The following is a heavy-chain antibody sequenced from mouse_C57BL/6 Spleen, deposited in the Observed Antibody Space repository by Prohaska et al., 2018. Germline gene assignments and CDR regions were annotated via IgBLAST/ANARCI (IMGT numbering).Heavy chain of an antibody. Sequence: DVQLQESGPGMVKPSQSLSLTCTVTVYSITSGYDWHWIRHFPGNKLEWMGYISYSSSTNYNPSLKSRISITHDTSKNHFFLKLNSVTTEDTATYYCARDDYDYAMDYWGQGTSVTVSS. CDR1: VYSITSGYD. J-gene: IGHJ4*01. V-gene: IGHV3-1*01. D-gene: IGHD2-4*01. CDR3: ARDDYDYAMDY. CDR2: ISYSSST.